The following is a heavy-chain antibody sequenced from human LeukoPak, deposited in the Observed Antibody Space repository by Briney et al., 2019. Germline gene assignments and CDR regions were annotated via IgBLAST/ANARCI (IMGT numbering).Heavy chain of an antibody. Sequence: PSETLSLTCTVPGGSISSSSYYWGWIRQPPGKGLEWIGSIYYSGSTYYNPSLKSRVTISVDTSKNQFSLKLSSVTAADTAVYYCARSSYLEQLGPMYWGQGTLVTVSS. D-gene: IGHD6-6*01. CDR3: ARSSYLEQLGPMY. V-gene: IGHV4-39*01. J-gene: IGHJ4*02. CDR2: IYYSGST. CDR1: GGSISSSSYY.